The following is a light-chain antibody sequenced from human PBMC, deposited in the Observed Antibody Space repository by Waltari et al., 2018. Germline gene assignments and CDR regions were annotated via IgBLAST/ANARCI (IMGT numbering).Light chain of an antibody. CDR2: EVT. V-gene: IGLV2-8*01. CDR1: SSDIGTYNL. J-gene: IGLJ3*02. CDR3: SSYAGSGNVV. Sequence: QSALTQPPSASGSPGQSVTISCTGTSSDIGTYNLVSWYQQGPGKAPKLIIYEVTKRPSGVPDRFSGSKSGNTASLTVSGLQAYDEADYYCSSYAGSGNVVFGGGTKLTVL.